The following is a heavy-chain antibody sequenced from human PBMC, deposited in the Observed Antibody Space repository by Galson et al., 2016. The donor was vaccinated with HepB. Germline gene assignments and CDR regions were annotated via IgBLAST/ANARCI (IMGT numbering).Heavy chain of an antibody. D-gene: IGHD6-25*01. Sequence: CAISGDSVSGNTATWNWIRQSPSRGLEWLGRTAYRSKWYNDYAESVKSRITINPDTSKNQFSLQLHSVTPDDTAFYYCAGEGASGYALDYWGQGTVVTVAS. CDR2: TAYRSKWYN. J-gene: IGHJ4*02. CDR1: GDSVSGNTAT. V-gene: IGHV6-1*01. CDR3: AGEGASGYALDY.